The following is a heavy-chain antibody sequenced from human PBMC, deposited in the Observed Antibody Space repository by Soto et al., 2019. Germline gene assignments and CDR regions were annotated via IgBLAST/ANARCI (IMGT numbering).Heavy chain of an antibody. Sequence: GGSLRLSCAASGFTVSSNYMSWVRQAPGKGLEWVSVIYSGGSTYYADSVKGRFTISRDNSKNTLYLQMNSLRAEDTAVYYCARANSHCSGGSCQRNAFDIWGQGTMVTVSS. CDR2: IYSGGST. J-gene: IGHJ3*02. D-gene: IGHD2-15*01. V-gene: IGHV3-66*01. CDR3: ARANSHCSGGSCQRNAFDI. CDR1: GFTVSSNY.